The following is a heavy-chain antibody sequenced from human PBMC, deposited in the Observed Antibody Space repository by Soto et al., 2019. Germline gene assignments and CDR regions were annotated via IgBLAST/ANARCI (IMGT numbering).Heavy chain of an antibody. CDR3: ARDEYYDFWSGYFYYGMDV. D-gene: IGHD3-3*01. Sequence: GGSLRLSCAASGLTVSSYSMNWVRQSPGKGLEWVSYISSSSSTIYYADSVKGRFTISRDNAKNSLYLQMNSLRDEDTAVYYCARDEYYDFWSGYFYYGMDVWGQGTTVTVSS. V-gene: IGHV3-48*02. CDR1: GLTVSSYS. CDR2: ISSSSSTI. J-gene: IGHJ6*02.